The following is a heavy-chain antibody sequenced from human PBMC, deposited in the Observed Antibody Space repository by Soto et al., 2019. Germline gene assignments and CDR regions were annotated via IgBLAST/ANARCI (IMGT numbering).Heavy chain of an antibody. CDR2: FDPEDGEA. D-gene: IGHD3-10*01. V-gene: IGHV1-24*01. CDR3: AILYGSGSYYNLDYYYYGMDV. CDR1: GYTLTELS. J-gene: IGHJ6*02. Sequence: ASVKVSCKVSGYTLTELSMHWVRQAPGKGLEWMGGFDPEDGEAIYAQKFQGRVTMTEDTSTDTAYMELSSLRSEDTAVYYCAILYGSGSYYNLDYYYYGMDVWGQGTTVTVSS.